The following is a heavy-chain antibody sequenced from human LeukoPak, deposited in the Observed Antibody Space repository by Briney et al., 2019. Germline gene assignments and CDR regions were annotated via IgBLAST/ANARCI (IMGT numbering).Heavy chain of an antibody. CDR3: AKDSSRDGYNWNWYFDL. V-gene: IGHV3-23*01. D-gene: IGHD5-24*01. CDR2: ISGSGDST. Sequence: GGSLRLSCAASGFTFSTYAMTWARQAPGKGLEWVSTISGSGDSTYYADSVKGRFTVSRDNSKNTLYLQMNSLRAEDTAIYYCAKDSSRDGYNWNWYFDLWGRGTLVTVSS. J-gene: IGHJ2*01. CDR1: GFTFSTYA.